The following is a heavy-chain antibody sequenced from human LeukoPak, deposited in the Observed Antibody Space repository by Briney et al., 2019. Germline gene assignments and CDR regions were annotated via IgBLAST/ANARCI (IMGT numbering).Heavy chain of an antibody. V-gene: IGHV3-48*03. CDR3: ARDRGDCDGDCYSDYFDY. D-gene: IGHD2-21*02. Sequence: GGSLRLSCVAYGFIFSRYTMNWVRQAPGKGLEWISYTSSSGSSMYYADSVRGRFIISRDNAKNSLYLQMNSLRVEDTAVYYCARDRGDCDGDCYSDYFDYWGQGTLVTVSS. J-gene: IGHJ4*02. CDR1: GFIFSRYT. CDR2: TSSSGSSM.